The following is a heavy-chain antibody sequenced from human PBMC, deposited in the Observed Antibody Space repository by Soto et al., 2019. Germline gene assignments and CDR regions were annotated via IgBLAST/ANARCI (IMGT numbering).Heavy chain of an antibody. CDR3: ASITIFGVTMAGSRRGMDV. V-gene: IGHV1-69*13. Sequence: SVKVSCKASGGTFSSYAISWVRQAPGQGLEWMGGIIPIFGTANYAQKFQGRVTITADESTSTAYMELSSLRSEDTAVYYCASITIFGVTMAGSRRGMDVWGQGTTVTVSS. CDR1: GGTFSSYA. D-gene: IGHD3-3*01. J-gene: IGHJ6*02. CDR2: IIPIFGTA.